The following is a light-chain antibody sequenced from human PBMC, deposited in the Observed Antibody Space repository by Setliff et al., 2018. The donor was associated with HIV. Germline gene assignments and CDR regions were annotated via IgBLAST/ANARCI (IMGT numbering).Light chain of an antibody. CDR1: SGSVANNF. V-gene: IGLV6-57*01. Sequence: NFMLTQPHSVSESPGKTVTISCTRSSGSVANNFVQWYQQRPGSSPTTVIYEDNKRPSGVPDRFSGSLDSSSNSASLTISGLKTEDEADYYCQSYDSDIVIFGGGTKVTVL. CDR2: EDN. CDR3: QSYDSDIVI. J-gene: IGLJ2*01.